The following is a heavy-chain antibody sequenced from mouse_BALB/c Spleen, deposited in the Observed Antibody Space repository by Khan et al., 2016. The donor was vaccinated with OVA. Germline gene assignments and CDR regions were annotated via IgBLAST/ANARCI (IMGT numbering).Heavy chain of an antibody. CDR3: ARAGYSPWFAY. J-gene: IGHJ3*01. Sequence: MQLEESGAELVRPGALVKLSCKASGFNIKDYYIHWVKQRPEQGLEWIGWIDPENGNTIYDPKFQGKANITADTSSNTAYLHFSSLTSEDTAVYYCARAGYSPWFAYWGQGTLVTVSA. CDR2: IDPENGNT. CDR1: GFNIKDYY. D-gene: IGHD2-3*01. V-gene: IGHV14-1*02.